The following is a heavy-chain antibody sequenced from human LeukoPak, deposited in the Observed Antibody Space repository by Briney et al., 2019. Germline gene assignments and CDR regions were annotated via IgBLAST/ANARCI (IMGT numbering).Heavy chain of an antibody. CDR3: ASWGYSYGDAFDI. CDR1: GGSISSYY. J-gene: IGHJ3*02. Sequence: SETLSLTCTVSGGSISSYYWSWIRQPAGKGLEWIGRIYTSGSTSYNPSLKSRVTMSVDTSKNQFSLKLSSVTAADTAVYYCASWGYSYGDAFDIWGQGTMVTVSS. D-gene: IGHD5-18*01. V-gene: IGHV4-4*07. CDR2: IYTSGST.